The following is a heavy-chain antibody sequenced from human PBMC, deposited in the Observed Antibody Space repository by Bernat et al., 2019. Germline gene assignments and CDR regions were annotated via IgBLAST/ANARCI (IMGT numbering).Heavy chain of an antibody. CDR1: AFTFNNYA. Sequence: EVQLLESGGGLVQPGGSLRLSCAASAFTFNNYAMSWVRQAPGKGLEWVSAISGTGCITLYADSVKGRFNISRDKSKKTLLLKMNSLRADETAVYYCAKEVQSGYRRYYFDYWGQGTLVAVSS. V-gene: IGHV3-23*01. J-gene: IGHJ4*02. D-gene: IGHD3-3*01. CDR2: ISGTGCIT. CDR3: AKEVQSGYRRYYFDY.